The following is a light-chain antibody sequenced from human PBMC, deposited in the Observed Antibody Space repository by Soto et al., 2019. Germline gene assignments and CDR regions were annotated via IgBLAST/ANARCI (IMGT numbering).Light chain of an antibody. J-gene: IGKJ5*01. CDR1: ESVNNK. V-gene: IGKV3-15*01. CDR2: RAS. Sequence: EVVLTQSPATLSVSPGERATLSCRASESVNNKLGWYQQKPGQAPRLLIYRASTRATGIPARFSGSGSGTEFTLTISSLQAKDSAIYYCHQNNNWFPFTCGQGTRLEIK. CDR3: HQNNNWFPFT.